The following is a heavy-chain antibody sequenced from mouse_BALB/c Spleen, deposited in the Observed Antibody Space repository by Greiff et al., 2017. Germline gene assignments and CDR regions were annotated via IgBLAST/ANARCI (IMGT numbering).Heavy chain of an antibody. V-gene: IGHV5-6-5*01. CDR1: GFTFSSYA. J-gene: IGHJ1*01. D-gene: IGHD2-3*01. CDR2: ISSGGST. CDR3: ARDDGYYFEV. Sequence: EVKLMESGGGLVKPGGSLKLSCAASGFTFSSYAMSWVRQTPEKRLEWVASISSGGSTYYPDSVKGRFTISRDNARNILYLQMSSLRSEDTAMYYCARDDGYYFEVWGAGTTVTVSA.